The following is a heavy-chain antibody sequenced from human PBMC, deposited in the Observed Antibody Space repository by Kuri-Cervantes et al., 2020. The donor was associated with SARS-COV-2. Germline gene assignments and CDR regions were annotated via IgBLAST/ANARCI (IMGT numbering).Heavy chain of an antibody. CDR1: GFTFSSYA. Sequence: GGSLRLSCAASGFTFSSYAMSWVRQAPGKGLVWVSRINSDGSTTNYADSVKGRFTISRDNAKNMLYLQMNSLRAEDTAVYYCARHTQGDNWGQGTLVTVSS. CDR2: INSDGSTT. V-gene: IGHV3-74*01. J-gene: IGHJ4*02. CDR3: ARHTQGDN.